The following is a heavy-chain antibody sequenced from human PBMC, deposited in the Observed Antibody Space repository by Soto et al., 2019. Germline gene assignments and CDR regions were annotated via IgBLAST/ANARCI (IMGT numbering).Heavy chain of an antibody. CDR2: FDPEDGET. J-gene: IGHJ6*03. D-gene: IGHD4-17*01. CDR3: ATGTVPNPRYYYYYYMDV. CDR1: GYTLTELS. V-gene: IGHV1-24*01. Sequence: GASVKVSCKVSGYTLTELSMHWVRQAPGKGLEWMGGFDPEDGETIYAQKFQGRVTMTEDTSTDTAYMELSSLRSEDTAVYYCATGTVPNPRYYYYYYMDVWGKGTTVPVSS.